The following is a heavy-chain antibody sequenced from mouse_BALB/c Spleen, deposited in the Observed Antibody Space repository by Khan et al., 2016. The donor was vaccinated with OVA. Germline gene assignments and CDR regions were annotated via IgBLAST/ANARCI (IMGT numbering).Heavy chain of an antibody. D-gene: IGHD1-1*01. CDR3: ARDFHYYGSRGALDY. Sequence: QVQLKQSGAELAGPGASVKMSCKASGYTFTSYSMHWIKQRPGQGLEWIGNINPNNAYTNYNQRFKDKATLTADKSSNTAYMQLSSLTSEDSAVYCCARDFHYYGSRGALDYWGQGTSVTVSS. CDR1: GYTFTSYS. CDR2: INPNNAYT. V-gene: IGHV1-4*01. J-gene: IGHJ4*01.